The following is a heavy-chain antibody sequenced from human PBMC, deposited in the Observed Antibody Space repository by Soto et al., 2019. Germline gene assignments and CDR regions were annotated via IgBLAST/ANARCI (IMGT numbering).Heavy chain of an antibody. Sequence: GESLKISCAASGFSFGSYALSWVRQAPGKGLEWVSTISGSDGKTFYADAVKGRFSISRDTSQNTLYLQMNSLRADDTAIYYCARWSYLDYWGQGTRVTVS. CDR2: ISGSDGKT. V-gene: IGHV3-23*01. D-gene: IGHD3-3*01. CDR3: ARWSYLDY. CDR1: GFSFGSYA. J-gene: IGHJ4*02.